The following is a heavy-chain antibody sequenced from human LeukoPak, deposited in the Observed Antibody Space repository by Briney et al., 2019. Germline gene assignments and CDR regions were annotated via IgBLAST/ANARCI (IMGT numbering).Heavy chain of an antibody. CDR3: ASSGYQLLFTPPPLDDY. J-gene: IGHJ4*02. V-gene: IGHV3-21*01. Sequence: GGSLRLSCAASGFTFSSYSMNWVRQAPGKGLEWVSSISSSSSYIYYADSVKGRFTISRDNAKNSLYLQMNSLRAEDTAVYYCASSGYQLLFTPPPLDDYWGQGTLVTVSS. CDR1: GFTFSSYS. CDR2: ISSSSSYI. D-gene: IGHD2-2*01.